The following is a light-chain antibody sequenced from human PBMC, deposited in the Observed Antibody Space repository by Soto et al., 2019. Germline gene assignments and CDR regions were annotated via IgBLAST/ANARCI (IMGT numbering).Light chain of an antibody. CDR2: DVS. J-gene: IGKJ5*01. CDR1: QSVSNS. V-gene: IGKV3-11*01. CDR3: HQRYNWPRVT. Sequence: EIVLTQSPATLSLSPGARVTLSCRASQSVSNSLAWYQQKPGHPPRLLIYDVSNTATGIPARFSGSGSGTDFTLTITCLEPEDFAVYYCHQRYNWPRVTFGQGTQPEIK.